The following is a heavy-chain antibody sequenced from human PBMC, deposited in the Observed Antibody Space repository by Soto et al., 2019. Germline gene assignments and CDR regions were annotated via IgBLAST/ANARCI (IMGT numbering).Heavy chain of an antibody. CDR2: ISGSGGST. J-gene: IGHJ4*02. V-gene: IGHV3-23*01. CDR3: AKFGYSSGWYTGGEDY. Sequence: GGSLRLSCAASGFTFSSYAMSWVRQAPGKGLEWVSAISGSGGSTYYADSVKGRFTISRDNSKNTLYLQMNSLRAEDTAVYYCAKFGYSSGWYTGGEDYWGQGTLVTVSS. D-gene: IGHD6-19*01. CDR1: GFTFSSYA.